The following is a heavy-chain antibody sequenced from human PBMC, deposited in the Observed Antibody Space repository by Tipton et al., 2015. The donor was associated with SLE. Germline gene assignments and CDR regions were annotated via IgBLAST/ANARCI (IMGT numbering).Heavy chain of an antibody. CDR2: ISYSGNT. V-gene: IGHV4-59*02. D-gene: IGHD3-10*01. CDR3: ARDGGITTDIDV. J-gene: IGHJ6*03. CDR1: GDSVSGYY. Sequence: TLSLTCNVSGDSVSGYYWNWIRQPPGKGLEWVGFISYSGNTNYNPSLKSRVTISIDTSNSLFYLRLMSVTAADTAAYYCARDGGITTDIDVWGKGITVTVSS.